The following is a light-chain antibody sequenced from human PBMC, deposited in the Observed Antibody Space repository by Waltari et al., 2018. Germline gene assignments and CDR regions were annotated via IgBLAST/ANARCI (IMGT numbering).Light chain of an antibody. V-gene: IGLV1-44*01. CDR2: SNN. CDR3: AAWDDSLHGYV. J-gene: IGLJ1*01. CDR1: SPNIGSNP. Sequence: QSVLTQPPSASGTPGQRVTISCSGSSPNIGSNPGNWYQHLPGTAPKLLIYSNNQRPSGVPDRFSASKSGTSASLAISGLQSEDEADYYCAAWDDSLHGYVFGTGTKVTVL.